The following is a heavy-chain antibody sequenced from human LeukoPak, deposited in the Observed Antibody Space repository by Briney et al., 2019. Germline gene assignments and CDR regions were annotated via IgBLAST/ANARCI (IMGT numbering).Heavy chain of an antibody. CDR1: GYTFTSYY. Sequence: ASVKVSCKASGYTFTSYYMHWVRQAPGQGLEWMGIINPGGGSTSYAQKFQGRVTMTRDTSTSTVYMELSSLRSEDTAVYYCARMPRAPDYDILTGLGYYYYYGMDVWGQGTTVTVSS. CDR3: ARMPRAPDYDILTGLGYYYYYGMDV. J-gene: IGHJ6*02. V-gene: IGHV1-46*01. D-gene: IGHD3-9*01. CDR2: INPGGGST.